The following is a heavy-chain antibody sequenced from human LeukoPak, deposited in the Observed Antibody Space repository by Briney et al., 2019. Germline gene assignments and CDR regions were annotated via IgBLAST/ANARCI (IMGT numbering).Heavy chain of an antibody. J-gene: IGHJ3*02. V-gene: IGHV6-1*01. CDR1: GDRVSTNSAT. Sequence: SQTLSLTCAISGDRVSTNSATWNWIRQSPSRGLEWLGRTYYRSEWYNDYAVSVKSRITINPDTSKNQFSLQLNSVTPEDTAVYYCARDQGLGRYAFDIWGQGTMVTVSS. CDR2: TYYRSEWYN. D-gene: IGHD7-27*01. CDR3: ARDQGLGRYAFDI.